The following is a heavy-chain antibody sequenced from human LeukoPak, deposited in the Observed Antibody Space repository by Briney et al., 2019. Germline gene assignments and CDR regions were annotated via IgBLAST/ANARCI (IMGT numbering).Heavy chain of an antibody. D-gene: IGHD6-6*01. J-gene: IGHJ4*02. Sequence: ASVTVSYKASGYTFTSYDINWVRQATGHGLEWMGWMNPNSGNTGYAQKFQGRVTITRNTSISTAYMELSSLRSEDTAVYYCARGGDSSSSLFDYWGQGTLVTVSS. CDR1: GYTFTSYD. CDR2: MNPNSGNT. CDR3: ARGGDSSSSLFDY. V-gene: IGHV1-8*03.